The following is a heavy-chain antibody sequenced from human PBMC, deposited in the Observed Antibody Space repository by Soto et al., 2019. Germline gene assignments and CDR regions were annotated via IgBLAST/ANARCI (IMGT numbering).Heavy chain of an antibody. J-gene: IGHJ4*02. Sequence: SETLSLTCAVSGYSISSSNWWGWIRQPPGKGLEWIGYIYYSGTTYYSPSLKSRLTITKDTSENQVVLTMTNMDPVDTATYYCAHRRGDLLTGHYYFDYWGQGTLVTVSS. V-gene: IGHV4-28*01. CDR1: GYSISSSNW. CDR2: IYYSGTT. D-gene: IGHD3-9*01. CDR3: AHRRGDLLTGHYYFDY.